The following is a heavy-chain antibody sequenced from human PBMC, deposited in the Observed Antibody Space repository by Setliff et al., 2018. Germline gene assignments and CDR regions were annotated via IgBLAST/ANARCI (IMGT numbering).Heavy chain of an antibody. CDR3: TRDPIAASGTFWFDP. D-gene: IGHD6-13*01. CDR2: IDPNSGGT. CDR1: GYTFTGFY. Sequence: ASVKVSCKASGYTFTGFYMHWMRQAPGQGLEWMGWIDPNSGGTNYSQNFQGRVIMTRDTSISTAYMELSRLRSDDTAVYYCTRDPIAASGTFWFDPWGQGTLVTVSS. J-gene: IGHJ5*02. V-gene: IGHV1-2*02.